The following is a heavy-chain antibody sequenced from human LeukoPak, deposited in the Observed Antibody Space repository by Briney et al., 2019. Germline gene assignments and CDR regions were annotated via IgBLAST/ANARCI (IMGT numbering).Heavy chain of an antibody. V-gene: IGHV3-7*01. CDR3: ARDRIAARPYYFDY. D-gene: IGHD6-6*01. CDR1: GFTFSSYW. J-gene: IGHJ4*02. CDR2: IKQDGSEK. Sequence: GGSLRLSCAASGFTFSSYWMSWVRQAPGKGREWVANIKQDGSEKYYVDSVKGRFTISRDNAKNSLYLQMNSLRAEDTAVYYCARDRIAARPYYFDYWGQGTLVTVSS.